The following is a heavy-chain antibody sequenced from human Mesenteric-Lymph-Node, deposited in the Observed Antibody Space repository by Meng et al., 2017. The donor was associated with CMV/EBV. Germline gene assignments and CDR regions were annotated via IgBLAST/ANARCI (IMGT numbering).Heavy chain of an antibody. CDR3: GKDQGYRAGYFGFFDY. CDR2: ILFDGSDA. CDR1: GFSFNNYA. Sequence: GGSLRLSCAASGFSFNNYAMIWVRQPPGKGLEWVGFILFDGSDAHYRDSVRGRFTISRDGSKNTVYLQMNSLRPNDTAVYFCGKDQGYRAGYFGFFDYCGQGSLVTVSS. J-gene: IGHJ4*02. D-gene: IGHD3-16*02. V-gene: IGHV3-30*02.